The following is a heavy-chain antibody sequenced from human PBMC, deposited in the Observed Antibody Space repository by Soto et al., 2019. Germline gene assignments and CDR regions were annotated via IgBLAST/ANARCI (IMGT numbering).Heavy chain of an antibody. CDR1: YASMNNYH. V-gene: IGHV4-59*08. J-gene: IGHJ4*02. CDR2: IYYTGTT. D-gene: IGHD3-10*01. CDR3: ATLRGLGEVSPYFDY. Sequence: QVQLQESAPGLLKPSETLSLTCTVSYASMNNYHWTWIRQAPGKGLEWIAYIYYTGTTNFNPSLKSRVTISMDTSKNQFSLKLRSVTAADTAVYYCATLRGLGEVSPYFDYWGQGLRVTVSS.